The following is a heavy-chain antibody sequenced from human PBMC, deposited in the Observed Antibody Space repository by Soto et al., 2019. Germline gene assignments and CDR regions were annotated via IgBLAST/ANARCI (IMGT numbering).Heavy chain of an antibody. V-gene: IGHV1-69*12. J-gene: IGHJ4*02. CDR1: GGTFSTYA. D-gene: IGHD4-17*01. CDR2: IIPVFDTV. CDR3: ARGDYGDYSFDY. Sequence: QVQLVQSGAEVKKPGSTVKVSCKASGGTFSTYAVTWVRQAPGQGLEWMGGIIPVFDTVNYAQKFQGRVTITADETTSTAYMALSSLRSEDTAVYYCARGDYGDYSFDYWCQGTLITVSS.